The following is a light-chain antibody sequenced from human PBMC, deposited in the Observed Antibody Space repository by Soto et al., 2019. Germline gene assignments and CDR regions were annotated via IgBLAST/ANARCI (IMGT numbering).Light chain of an antibody. CDR2: DVS. CDR3: CSYTSSRTYV. V-gene: IGLV2-14*01. CDR1: SSDVGGYNY. Sequence: QSALTQPASASGSPGQSITISCTGTSSDVGGYNYVSWYQQHPGKAPKLMIYDVSNRPSGVSNRFSGSKSGNTASLTISGRQAQDEADYYCCSYTSSRTYVFRTGTKLTVL. J-gene: IGLJ1*01.